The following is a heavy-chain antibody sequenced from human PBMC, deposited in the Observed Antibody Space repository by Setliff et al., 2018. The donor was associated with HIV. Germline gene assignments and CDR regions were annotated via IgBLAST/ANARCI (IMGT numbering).Heavy chain of an antibody. V-gene: IGHV1-24*01. CDR3: ATDAYHDVLTGPTPGAFDI. Sequence: ASVKVSCKVFGYTLSELSMHWVRQAPGEGLEWMGGFDPEDGETIYAEKFQGRVTMTEDTATETAYMELSSLRSEDTAVYYCATDAYHDVLTGPTPGAFDIWGQGTVVTVSS. J-gene: IGHJ3*02. D-gene: IGHD3-9*01. CDR1: GYTLSELS. CDR2: FDPEDGET.